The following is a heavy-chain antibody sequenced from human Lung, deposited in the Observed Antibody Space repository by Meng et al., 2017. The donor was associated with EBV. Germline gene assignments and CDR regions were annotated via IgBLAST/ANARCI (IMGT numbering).Heavy chain of an antibody. Sequence: QGQLPESGPGLVKPSGTLSLTCAVSGGSISSSNWWSWVRQPPGKGLEWIGEIYHSGSTNYNPSLKSRVTILVDKSKNQFSLKLSSVTAADTAVYYCARVTLWFGELEYWGQGTLVTVSS. J-gene: IGHJ4*02. CDR1: GGSISSSNW. CDR3: ARVTLWFGELEY. D-gene: IGHD3-10*01. CDR2: IYHSGST. V-gene: IGHV4-4*02.